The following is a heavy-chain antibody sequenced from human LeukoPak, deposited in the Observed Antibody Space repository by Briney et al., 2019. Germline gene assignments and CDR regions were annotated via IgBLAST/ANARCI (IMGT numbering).Heavy chain of an antibody. V-gene: IGHV4-38-2*01. Sequence: SETLSLTCAASSDSMTSHYYWGWVRQSPGKGLEWIGNIFHTGSTYYSPSLKSRLTISLDTSQNQFSLNLSSVTAADTAVYYCAKGDNYHGTGSLRIVSWGQGTLVTVSS. CDR3: AKGDNYHGTGSLRIVS. CDR2: IFHTGST. CDR1: SDSMTSHYY. J-gene: IGHJ5*02. D-gene: IGHD1-1*01.